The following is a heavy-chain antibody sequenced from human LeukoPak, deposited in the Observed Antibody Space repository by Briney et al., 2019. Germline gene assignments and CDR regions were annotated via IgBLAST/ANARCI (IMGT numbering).Heavy chain of an antibody. Sequence: PSETLSLTCTVSGGSINNYCWSWIRQPPGKGLEWIGFFDNSGSTNYNPSLKSRVTISVDTSKNQVSLKLNSVTAADTAVCYCARGLFQWPARIDYWGRGTLVTVSS. J-gene: IGHJ4*02. CDR2: FDNSGST. CDR1: GGSINNYC. D-gene: IGHD6-19*01. V-gene: IGHV4-4*08. CDR3: ARGLFQWPARIDY.